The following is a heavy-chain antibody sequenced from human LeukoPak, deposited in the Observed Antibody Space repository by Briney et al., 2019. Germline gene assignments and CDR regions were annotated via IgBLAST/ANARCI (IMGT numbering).Heavy chain of an antibody. J-gene: IGHJ4*02. V-gene: IGHV3-23*01. Sequence: PGGSLRLSCAVSGLTFSSYAISWVRQAPGTGLKWVSAISGSGYDTYYADSVKGRFTISRDNSKSTLYLQMDSLRAEDTAVYYCARDAYCTSASCRRDFDSWGQGTPVTVSS. D-gene: IGHD2-2*01. CDR3: ARDAYCTSASCRRDFDS. CDR2: ISGSGYDT. CDR1: GLTFSSYA.